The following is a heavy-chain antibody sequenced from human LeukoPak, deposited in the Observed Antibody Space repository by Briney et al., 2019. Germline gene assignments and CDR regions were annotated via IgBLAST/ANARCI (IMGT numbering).Heavy chain of an antibody. Sequence: GGSLRLSCAASGFTFSGSALHWVRQASGKGLEWVGRIRSTANGYATAYAASVKGRFTISRGDSKNTAYLQMDSPKTEDTAVYYCTGNYYGSGSYADFDYWGQGTLVTVSS. J-gene: IGHJ4*02. CDR2: IRSTANGYAT. D-gene: IGHD3-10*01. V-gene: IGHV3-73*01. CDR1: GFTFSGSA. CDR3: TGNYYGSGSYADFDY.